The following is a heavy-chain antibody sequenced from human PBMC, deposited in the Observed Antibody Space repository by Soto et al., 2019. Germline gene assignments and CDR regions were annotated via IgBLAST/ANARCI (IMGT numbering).Heavy chain of an antibody. V-gene: IGHV4-31*02. CDR1: GGSISSGGYY. Sequence: SETLSLTWTVSGGSISSGGYYWSWIRQHPGKGLEWIGYIYYSGSTYYNPSLKSRVTISVDTSKNQFSLKLSSVTAADTAVYYCARSGYSYGPNPLLYWGQGTLVTVSS. CDR3: ARSGYSYGPNPLLY. D-gene: IGHD5-18*01. CDR2: IYYSGST. J-gene: IGHJ4*02.